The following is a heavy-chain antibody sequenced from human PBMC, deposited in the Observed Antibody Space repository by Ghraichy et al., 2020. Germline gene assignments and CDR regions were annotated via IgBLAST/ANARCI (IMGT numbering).Heavy chain of an antibody. CDR3: ARARTHDYGVMHNWFDP. CDR1: GGTFSSYA. D-gene: IGHD4-17*01. Sequence: SVKVSCKASGGTFSSYAISWVRQAPGQGLEWMGGIIPIFGTANYAQKFQGRVTITADESTSTAYMELSSLRSEDTAVYYCARARTHDYGVMHNWFDPWGQGTLVTVSS. V-gene: IGHV1-69*13. J-gene: IGHJ5*02. CDR2: IIPIFGTA.